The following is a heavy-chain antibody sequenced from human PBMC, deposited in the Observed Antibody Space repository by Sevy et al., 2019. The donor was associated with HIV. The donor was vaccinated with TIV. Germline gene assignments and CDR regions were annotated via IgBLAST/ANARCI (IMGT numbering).Heavy chain of an antibody. D-gene: IGHD3-10*01. CDR2: ISNSGSTI. CDR3: AREGDLRYFDF. Sequence: GGSLRLSCAASKFTFSDYYVSWIRQAPGKGLEWVSYISNSGSTIYYADSVKGRFTISRDNAQSSMYLQMNRLRAEDTAVYYCAREGDLRYFDFLGRGTLVTVSS. J-gene: IGHJ2*01. CDR1: KFTFSDYY. V-gene: IGHV3-11*01.